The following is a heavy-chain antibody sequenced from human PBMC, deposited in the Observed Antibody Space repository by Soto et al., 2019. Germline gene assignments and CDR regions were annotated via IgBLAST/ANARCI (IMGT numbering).Heavy chain of an antibody. CDR1: GGTFSSYT. CDR3: AREEAGGGNAFDI. Sequence: QVQLVQSGAEVKKPGSSVKVSCKASGGTFSSYTISWVRQAPGQGLEWMGRIIPILGIANYAQKFQGRVTITADKSTSTAYMELSSLRSEDTAVYYCAREEAGGGNAFDIWGQGTMVTVSS. D-gene: IGHD3-16*01. CDR2: IIPILGIA. V-gene: IGHV1-69*08. J-gene: IGHJ3*02.